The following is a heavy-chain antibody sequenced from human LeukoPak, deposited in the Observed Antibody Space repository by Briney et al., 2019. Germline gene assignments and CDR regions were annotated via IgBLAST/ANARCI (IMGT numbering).Heavy chain of an antibody. D-gene: IGHD2-15*01. CDR2: ICVYTGDT. Sequence: ASVRVSFTTSGYTFPDYDIYWVRQAPGQGLECMGWICVYTGDTKYAQILQGRFTVTTDTATSTAYMELRSLTYDDTAVYYCARAGYCGDGGCRGGSAFDVWGQGTMVTVSS. V-gene: IGHV1-18*01. CDR1: GYTFPDYD. J-gene: IGHJ3*01. CDR3: ARAGYCGDGGCRGGSAFDV.